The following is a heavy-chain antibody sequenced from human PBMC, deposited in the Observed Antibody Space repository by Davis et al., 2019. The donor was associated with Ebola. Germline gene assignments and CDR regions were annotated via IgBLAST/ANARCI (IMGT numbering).Heavy chain of an antibody. V-gene: IGHV4-4*07. J-gene: IGHJ6*02. Sequence: PSETLSLTCSVSGGSMSPNYWSWIRQPAGKGLAWIGRVFSGGSTYYNPFLKSRVTLSLDTSKNQFSLRLTSVTAADTAVYYCARESPARAYGMDVWGQGTTVTVSS. CDR3: ARESPARAYGMDV. CDR1: GGSMSPNY. D-gene: IGHD3-10*01. CDR2: VFSGGST.